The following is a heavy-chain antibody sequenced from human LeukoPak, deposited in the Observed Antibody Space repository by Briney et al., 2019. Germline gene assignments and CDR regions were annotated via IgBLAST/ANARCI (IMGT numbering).Heavy chain of an antibody. D-gene: IGHD2/OR15-2a*01. CDR2: ISSSSSYI. CDR1: GFTFSSYS. CDR3: ARGGLSIMGY. J-gene: IGHJ4*02. V-gene: IGHV3-21*01. Sequence: GGSLRLSCAASGFTFSSYSMNWVRQAPGKGLEWVSSISSSSSYIYYADSVKGRFTISRDNAKNSLYLQMNSLRAEDTAVYFCARGGLSIMGYWGQGTLVTVSS.